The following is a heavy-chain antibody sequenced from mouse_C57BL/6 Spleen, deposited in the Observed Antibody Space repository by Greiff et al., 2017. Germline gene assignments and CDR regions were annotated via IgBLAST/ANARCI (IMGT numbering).Heavy chain of an antibody. CDR3: TTNGNYGGAMDY. V-gene: IGHV14-4*01. CDR2: IDPENGDT. CDR1: GFNIKDDY. Sequence: EVQLQQSGAELVRPGASVKLSCTASGFNIKDDYMHWVKQRPEQGLEWIGWIDPENGDTEYASKFQGKATITADTSSNTAYLQLSSLTSEDTAVYYCTTNGNYGGAMDYWGQGTSVTVSS. J-gene: IGHJ4*01. D-gene: IGHD2-1*01.